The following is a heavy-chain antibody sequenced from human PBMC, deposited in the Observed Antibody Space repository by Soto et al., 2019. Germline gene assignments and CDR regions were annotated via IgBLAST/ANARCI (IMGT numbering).Heavy chain of an antibody. D-gene: IGHD4-17*01. V-gene: IGHV3-48*02. Sequence: EVQLVESGGGLVQPGGSLRLSCAASGFTFSSYSMNWVRQAPGKGLEWVSYISSSSSTIYYADSVKGRFTISRDNAQNSLYLQMYSLRDEDTAVYYCARDRYGDYQKDYWGQLTLVTVSS. CDR2: ISSSSSTI. CDR1: GFTFSSYS. CDR3: ARDRYGDYQKDY. J-gene: IGHJ4*02.